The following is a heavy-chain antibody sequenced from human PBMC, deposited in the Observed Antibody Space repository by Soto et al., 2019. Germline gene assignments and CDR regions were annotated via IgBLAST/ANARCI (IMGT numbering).Heavy chain of an antibody. CDR3: ARYYQGQEPLEGYYYYGMDV. Sequence: QVQLVQSGAEVKKPGSSVKVSCKASGGTFSSYTISWVRQAPGQGLEWMGRIIPILGIANYAQKFQGRVTIAADKSTSTAYMELSSQSYEDTGVYYCARYYQGQEPLEGYYYYGMDVWGQGSTVTVSS. V-gene: IGHV1-69*02. CDR1: GGTFSSYT. CDR2: IIPILGIA. D-gene: IGHD1-26*01. J-gene: IGHJ6*02.